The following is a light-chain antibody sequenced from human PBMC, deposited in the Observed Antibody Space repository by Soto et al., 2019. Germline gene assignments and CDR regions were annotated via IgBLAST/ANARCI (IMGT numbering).Light chain of an antibody. Sequence: EMVMTQSPGTLSLSPGEAATLSCRASQSVSGSYLAWYRQKPGQASRLVIYDASTRATGIPDRFRGSGSGTDFTLTISRLEPEDFAVYYCYQYDTSPWTFGQGTKVDIK. V-gene: IGKV3-20*01. CDR1: QSVSGSY. CDR3: YQYDTSPWT. CDR2: DAS. J-gene: IGKJ1*01.